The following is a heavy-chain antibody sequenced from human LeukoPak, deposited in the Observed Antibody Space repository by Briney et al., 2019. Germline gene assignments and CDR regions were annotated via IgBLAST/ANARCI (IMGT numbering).Heavy chain of an antibody. J-gene: IGHJ4*02. CDR3: TREGIVGATYY. V-gene: IGHV3-49*04. CDR1: GFTFGDYA. D-gene: IGHD1-26*01. CDR2: IRSKAYGGTT. Sequence: PGGSLRLSCTASGFTFGDYAMSRVRQAPGKGLEWVGFIRSKAYGGTTEYAASVKGRFTISRDDSKSIAYLQMNSLKTEDTAVYYCTREGIVGATYYWGQGTLVTVSS.